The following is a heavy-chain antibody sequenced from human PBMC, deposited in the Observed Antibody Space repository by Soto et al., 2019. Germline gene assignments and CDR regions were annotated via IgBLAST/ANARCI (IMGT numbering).Heavy chain of an antibody. V-gene: IGHV1-18*01. Sequence: QVQLVQSGAEVKKPGAAVKVSCKASGYTFTSYGISWVRQAPGQGLEWMGWIRAYNGNTNYAQKLQGRVTMTTDTSTGTADKGLRNLSSDDKAVDYGARDPPHSSSGSPYYSYYGMDVWGQGATVTVSS. CDR3: ARDPPHSSSGSPYYSYYGMDV. CDR1: GYTFTSYG. D-gene: IGHD6-13*01. J-gene: IGHJ6*02. CDR2: IRAYNGNT.